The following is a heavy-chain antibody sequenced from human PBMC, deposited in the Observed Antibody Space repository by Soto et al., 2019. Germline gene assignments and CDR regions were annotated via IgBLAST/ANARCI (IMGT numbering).Heavy chain of an antibody. J-gene: IGHJ5*02. D-gene: IGHD6-19*01. V-gene: IGHV4-39*01. CDR3: ARQSSGWYNWFDP. CDR1: GGSVTSGTNS. CDR2: TYYVGST. Sequence: SETLSLTCAVSGGSVTSGTNSWGWIQQPPGKGLEWIGYTYYVGSTFYNPSLKSRVTISVDTSKNQFSLKLSSVTAAETAVYYCARQSSGWYNWFDPWGQGTLVTSPQ.